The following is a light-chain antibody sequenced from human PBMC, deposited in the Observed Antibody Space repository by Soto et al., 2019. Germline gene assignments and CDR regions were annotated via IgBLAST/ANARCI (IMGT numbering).Light chain of an antibody. CDR3: QQYGSSPPWT. CDR1: QSVGSTY. V-gene: IGKV3-20*01. CDR2: GAS. J-gene: IGKJ1*01. Sequence: EVVLTQSPGTLSLSPGERATLSCRARQSVGSTYLAGYQQKPGQAPRLLMYGASSRAIGIPDRFSGSGSGTDFTLTINRLESEDFAVYYCQQYGSSPPWTFGQGTKVEIK.